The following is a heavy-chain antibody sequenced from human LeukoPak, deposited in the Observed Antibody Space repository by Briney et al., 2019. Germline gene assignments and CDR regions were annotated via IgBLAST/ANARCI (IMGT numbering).Heavy chain of an antibody. D-gene: IGHD4-23*01. CDR3: ARDLYGGNSPYYYYYGMDV. CDR1: GYTSTGYY. Sequence: ASVKVSCKASGYTSTGYYMHWVRQAPGQGLEWMGWINPNSGGTNYAQKFQGRVTMTRDTSISTAYMELSRLRSDDTAVYYCARDLYGGNSPYYYYYGMDVWGQGTTVTVSS. V-gene: IGHV1-2*02. J-gene: IGHJ6*02. CDR2: INPNSGGT.